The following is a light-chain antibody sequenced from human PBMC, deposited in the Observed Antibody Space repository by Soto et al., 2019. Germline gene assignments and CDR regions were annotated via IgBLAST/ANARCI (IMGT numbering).Light chain of an antibody. CDR2: DVS. CDR1: SSDVGGFKY. J-gene: IGLJ1*01. Sequence: QSVLTQPASVSGSPGQSITISCTGTSSDVGGFKYVSWYQQHPGKAPKLIIYDVSDRPSGVSDRFSGSKSGNTASLTISGLQTEDEADYYCCSYTSTSSYVFGTGTKLTVL. CDR3: CSYTSTSSYV. V-gene: IGLV2-14*03.